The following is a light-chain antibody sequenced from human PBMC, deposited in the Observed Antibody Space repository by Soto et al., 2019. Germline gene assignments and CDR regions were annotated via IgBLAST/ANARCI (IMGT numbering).Light chain of an antibody. V-gene: IGKV3-15*01. Sequence: EIVMTQSPTTVSVSPGERATLSCRASQSVSTNLAWYQQKPGQAPRLLISGASTRATGIPARFSGSGSGTEFTLSISSLQSEDFAVYYCQQYNYWPYTFGQGTKLDIK. CDR1: QSVSTN. J-gene: IGKJ2*01. CDR2: GAS. CDR3: QQYNYWPYT.